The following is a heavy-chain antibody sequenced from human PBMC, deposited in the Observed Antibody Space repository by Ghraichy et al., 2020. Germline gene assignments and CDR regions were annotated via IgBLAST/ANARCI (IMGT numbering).Heavy chain of an antibody. J-gene: IGHJ3*02. CDR3: ARGSHIVVVTGACDI. CDR1: AGSISSYY. D-gene: IGHD2-21*02. CDR2: IYYSGST. Sequence: SQTLSLTCTVSAGSISSYYWRWIRQPPGKGLEWIGYIYYSGSTNYNPSLKSRVTISVDTSKNQVSLKLSSVTAADTAVYYCARGSHIVVVTGACDIWGQGTMVTVSS. V-gene: IGHV4-59*01.